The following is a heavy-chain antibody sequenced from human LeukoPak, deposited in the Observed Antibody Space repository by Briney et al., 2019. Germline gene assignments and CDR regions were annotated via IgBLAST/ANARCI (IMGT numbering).Heavy chain of an antibody. CDR1: GGSISSGSYY. CDR2: IYTSGST. J-gene: IGHJ4*02. V-gene: IGHV4-61*02. CDR3: ARGWGPQWLVLDY. Sequence: SETLSLTCTVSGGSISSGSYYWSWIRQPAGKGLEWIGRIYTSGSTNYNPSLKSRVTISVDTSKNQFSLKLSSVTAADTAVYYCARGWGPQWLVLDYWGQGTLVTVSS. D-gene: IGHD6-19*01.